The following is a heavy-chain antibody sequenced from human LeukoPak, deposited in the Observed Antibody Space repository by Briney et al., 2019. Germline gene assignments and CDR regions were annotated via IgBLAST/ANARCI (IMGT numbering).Heavy chain of an antibody. D-gene: IGHD5-12*01. CDR2: IYTSGST. V-gene: IGHV4-4*07. CDR1: SESFSGYY. CDR3: ARDWSGYDSRWFDP. J-gene: IGHJ5*02. Sequence: SETLSLTCAVYSESFSGYYWSWIRQPAGKGLEWIGRIYTSGSTNYSPSLKSRVTISVDTSKNQFSLKLSSVTAADTAVYYCARDWSGYDSRWFDPWGQGTLVTVSS.